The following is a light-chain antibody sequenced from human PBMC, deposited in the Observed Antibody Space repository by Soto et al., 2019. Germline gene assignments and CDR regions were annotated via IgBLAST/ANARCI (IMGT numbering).Light chain of an antibody. CDR3: QQYNNWPTWT. Sequence: EIVMAQSPATLSVSPGERATLSCRASQSVSSKVAWYQQKPGQAPRLLIYDASNRATGIPARFSGSGSGTDFILTISSLQSEDFAVYYCQQYNNWPTWTFGQGTKVDIK. V-gene: IGKV3D-15*01. CDR1: QSVSSK. J-gene: IGKJ1*01. CDR2: DAS.